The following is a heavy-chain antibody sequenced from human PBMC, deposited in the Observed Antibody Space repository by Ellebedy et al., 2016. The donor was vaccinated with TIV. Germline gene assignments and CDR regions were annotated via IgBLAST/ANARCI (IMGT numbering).Heavy chain of an antibody. D-gene: IGHD5-12*01. J-gene: IGHJ4*02. CDR3: ARQASGFDFDY. V-gene: IGHV5-51*01. CDR2: IFPSDSET. Sequence: GESLKISCEASGYISTGSWIGWVRQVPGKGLEWMGMIFPSDSETIYSPSFQGQVTMSADKSITTAYLQWGSLKASDSGIYFCARQASGFDFDYWGQGTLVTVSS. CDR1: GYISTGSW.